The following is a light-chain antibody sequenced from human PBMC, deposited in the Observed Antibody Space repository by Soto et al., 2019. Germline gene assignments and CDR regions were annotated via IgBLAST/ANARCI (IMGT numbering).Light chain of an antibody. CDR3: QQYNDWPLT. Sequence: EIVMTQSPVTLSVSPGERATLSCRASQSVRSNLAWYQHKPGQAPSLLIYGAFTRATGIPARFSGTGSGTEFTLTISSLQSEDFALYYCQQYNDWPLTFGQRTKVEV. J-gene: IGKJ1*01. CDR2: GAF. V-gene: IGKV3-15*01. CDR1: QSVRSN.